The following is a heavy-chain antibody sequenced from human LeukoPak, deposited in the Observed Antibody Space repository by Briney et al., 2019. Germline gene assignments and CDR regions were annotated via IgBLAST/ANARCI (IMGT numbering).Heavy chain of an antibody. CDR3: ARSGWLQFDYFDY. CDR2: INYSGST. Sequence: SETLSLTCTISGGSIGSYFWNWIRQSPGKGLQWIGYINYSGSTNYNPPLESRVSISVDTSKNQVSLRLRSVTAADTAVYYCARSGWLQFDYFDYWGQGTLVTVSS. J-gene: IGHJ4*02. V-gene: IGHV4-59*01. CDR1: GGSIGSYF. D-gene: IGHD5-24*01.